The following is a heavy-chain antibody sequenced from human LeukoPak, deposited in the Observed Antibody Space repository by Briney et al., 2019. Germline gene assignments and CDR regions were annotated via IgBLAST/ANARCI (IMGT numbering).Heavy chain of an antibody. CDR1: GFTFRYFG. CDR2: VSADGQTA. V-gene: IGHV3-64D*06. Sequence: GGSLRLSCSASGFTFRYFGIHWVRQAPGKGLEFVSGVSADGQTAHYIESVKGRLTISRDNSKSTLFLQMSSLKTEDTAVYYCVRRSGDWYDYWGQGTVVTVSP. J-gene: IGHJ4*02. D-gene: IGHD2-21*02. CDR3: VRRSGDWYDY.